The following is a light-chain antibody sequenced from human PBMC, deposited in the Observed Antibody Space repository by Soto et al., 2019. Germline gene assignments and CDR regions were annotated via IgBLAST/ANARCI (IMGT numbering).Light chain of an antibody. J-gene: IGKJ3*01. CDR1: QSIRSS. CDR2: VAS. CDR3: QQSYITPFT. V-gene: IGKV1-39*01. Sequence: IQLTQSPSSLSASVGDSVTITCRASQSIRSSMSWYQQKSGKAPKLLIYVASSLQSGVPSRFSGSGSGTDFTLTISSLQPEDFETYYCQQSYITPFTFGPGTRVYIQ.